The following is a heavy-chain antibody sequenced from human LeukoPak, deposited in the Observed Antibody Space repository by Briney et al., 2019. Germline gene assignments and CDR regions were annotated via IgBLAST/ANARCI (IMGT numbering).Heavy chain of an antibody. D-gene: IGHD6-13*01. CDR3: ARVGVAAAGIGWFDP. CDR2: INHSGST. CDR1: GGSFSGYY. J-gene: IGHJ5*02. V-gene: IGHV4-34*01. Sequence: TSETLSLTCAVYGGSFSGYYCSWIRQPPGKGLEWIGEINHSGSTNYNPSLKSRVTISVDTSKNQFSLKLSSVTAADTAVYYCARVGVAAAGIGWFDPWGQGTLVTVSS.